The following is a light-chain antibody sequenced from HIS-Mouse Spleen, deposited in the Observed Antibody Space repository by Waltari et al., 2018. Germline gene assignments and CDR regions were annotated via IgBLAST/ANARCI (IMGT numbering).Light chain of an antibody. CDR1: SSNIGSNY. CDR3: AAWDDSLSGPV. Sequence: QSVLTQPPSASGTPGQRVTFPCSGSSSNIGSNYVYWYQQPPGTAPKLLIYRNNQRPSGVPDRFSGSKSGTSASLAISGLRSEDEADYYCAAWDDSLSGPVFGGGTKLTVL. V-gene: IGLV1-47*01. J-gene: IGLJ3*02. CDR2: RNN.